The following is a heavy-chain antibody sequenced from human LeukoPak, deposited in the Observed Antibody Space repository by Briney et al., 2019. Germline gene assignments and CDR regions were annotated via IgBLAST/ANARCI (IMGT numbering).Heavy chain of an antibody. CDR2: IIPIFGTA. D-gene: IGHD5-18*01. CDR3: ARSSRGYSYGTPGLDV. CDR1: GGTFSSYA. J-gene: IGHJ6*02. V-gene: IGHV1-69*13. Sequence: SVKVSCKASGGTFSSYAISRVRQAPGQGLEWMGGIIPIFGTANYAQKFQGRVTITADESTSTAYMELSSLRSEDTAVYYCARSSRGYSYGTPGLDVWGQGTTVTVSS.